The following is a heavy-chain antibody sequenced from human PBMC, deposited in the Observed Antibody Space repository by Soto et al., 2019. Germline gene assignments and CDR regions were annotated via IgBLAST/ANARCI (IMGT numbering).Heavy chain of an antibody. J-gene: IGHJ4*02. CDR1: GYTFTSYD. CDR2: IIPKSAIT. D-gene: IGHD5-12*01. CDR3: VRDSPIGSAFSGHDDIDS. Sequence: ASVKVSCKASGYTFTSYDINWVRQATGQGLEWMGRIIPKSAITDYAQKFQGRVTMTTDTSTTTAYMEVSSLRPEDTAMYYCVRDSPIGSAFSGHDDIDSWGQGTLVTVSS. V-gene: IGHV1-8*01.